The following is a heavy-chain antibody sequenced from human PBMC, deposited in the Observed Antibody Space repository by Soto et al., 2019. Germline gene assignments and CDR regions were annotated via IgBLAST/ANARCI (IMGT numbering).Heavy chain of an antibody. CDR1: GGSISSYY. V-gene: IGHV4-59*08. Sequence: SETLSLTCTVSGGSISSYYWSWIRQPPGKGLEWIGYIYYSGSTNYNPSLKSRVTISVDTSKNQFSLKLSSVTAADTAVYYCARTYDGSGPNSGGYGFDSWGQGTMVTVSS. CDR3: ARTYDGSGPNSGGYGFDS. J-gene: IGHJ3*02. D-gene: IGHD3-22*01. CDR2: IYYSGST.